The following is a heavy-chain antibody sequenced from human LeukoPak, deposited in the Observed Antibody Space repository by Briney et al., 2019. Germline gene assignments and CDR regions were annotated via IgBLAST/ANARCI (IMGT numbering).Heavy chain of an antibody. Sequence: GSLRLSCAASEFTFSTYAMSWVRQAPGKGLEWIGEINHSGSTNYNPSLKSRVTISVDTSKNQFSLKLSSVTAADAAVYYCARGIDTPGMVRYYYYGMDVWGQGTTVTVSS. J-gene: IGHJ6*02. V-gene: IGHV4-34*01. D-gene: IGHD3-10*01. CDR2: INHSGST. CDR1: EFTFSTYA. CDR3: ARGIDTPGMVRYYYYGMDV.